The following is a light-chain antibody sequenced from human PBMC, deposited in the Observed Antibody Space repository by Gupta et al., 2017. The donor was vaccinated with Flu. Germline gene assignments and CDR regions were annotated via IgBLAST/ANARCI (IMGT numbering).Light chain of an antibody. J-gene: IGKJ4*01. V-gene: IGKV1-33*01. CDR1: QDISNY. CDR2: DAS. CDR3: QQYDNLPLT. Sequence: GDRVTITCQASQDISNYLDWFQQKPGRAPDLLIYDASSLESGVPSRFSGSGSGTDFTLTISSLQPEDGGTYYCQQYDNLPLTFGGGTKVEI.